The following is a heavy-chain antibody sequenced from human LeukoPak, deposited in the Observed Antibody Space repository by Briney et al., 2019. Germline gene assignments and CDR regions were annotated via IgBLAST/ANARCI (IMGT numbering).Heavy chain of an antibody. Sequence: AGGSLRLSCPASGFSFGSYEMNWFGQAPGEWLGWVSSISSIGSTIYYVNSVKGRFTISRDNAKNSLYLQMNSLRAEDTAVYYCARESRGPSSGWHRGYWYFDLWGRGTLVTVSS. CDR3: ARESRGPSSGWHRGYWYFDL. D-gene: IGHD6-19*01. CDR1: GFSFGSYE. J-gene: IGHJ2*01. V-gene: IGHV3-48*03. CDR2: ISSIGSTI.